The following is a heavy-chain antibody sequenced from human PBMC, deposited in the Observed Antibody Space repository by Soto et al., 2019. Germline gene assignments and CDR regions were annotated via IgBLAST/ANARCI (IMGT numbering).Heavy chain of an antibody. CDR3: AHRQRTVYFDY. D-gene: IGHD4-17*01. CDR2: FYWDEDK. J-gene: IGHJ4*02. Sequence: QITLKESGPTLVKPTQTLTLTCTFSGFSLSTSGVGVGWIRQPPGKALEWLALFYWDEDKRYSPSLKSRLTITXXTSKNQVVLTMTTMDPVDTATYSCAHRQRTVYFDYWGQGTLVTVSS. V-gene: IGHV2-5*02. CDR1: GFSLSTSGVG.